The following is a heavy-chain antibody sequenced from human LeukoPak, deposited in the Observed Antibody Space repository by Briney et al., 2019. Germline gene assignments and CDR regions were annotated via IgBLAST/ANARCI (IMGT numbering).Heavy chain of an antibody. CDR1: GFTFSTYA. D-gene: IGHD6-13*01. CDR3: ATSTDEAAAGRSPFDY. CDR2: ISYDGSSK. Sequence: GRSLRLSCAASGFTFSTYAMHWVRQAPGKGLEWVAVISYDGSSKYYADSVKGRFTISRDNAKNSLYLQMNSLRAEDTAVYYCATSTDEAAAGRSPFDYWGQGTLVTVSS. V-gene: IGHV3-30*04. J-gene: IGHJ4*02.